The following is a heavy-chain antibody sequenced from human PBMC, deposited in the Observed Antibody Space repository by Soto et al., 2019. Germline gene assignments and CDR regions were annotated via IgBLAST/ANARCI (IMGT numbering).Heavy chain of an antibody. J-gene: IGHJ5*02. CDR2: VHPETGST. CDR1: GYSFRSYD. V-gene: IGHV1-8*02. CDR3: AGVGVPADWLDP. Sequence: QVQLVQSGAEVKKPGASVKVSCKGSGYSFRSYDITWVRQAPGQGLEWMGWVHPETGSTGYAQRYQGRDSTTSDASKKTPYMQVRDLGVEDTAVYYCAGVGVPADWLDPWRQGTLVTVSS.